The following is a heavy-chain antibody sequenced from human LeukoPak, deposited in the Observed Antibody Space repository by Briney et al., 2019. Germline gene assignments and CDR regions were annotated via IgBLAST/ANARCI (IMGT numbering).Heavy chain of an antibody. D-gene: IGHD3-22*01. J-gene: IGHJ5*02. CDR1: GFTFSSYW. V-gene: IGHV3-53*01. CDR2: IYSGGST. CDR3: ARALDYYDRGNWSDP. Sequence: PGGSLRLSCAASGFTFSSYWMSWVRQAPGKGLEWVSVIYSGGSTYYADSVKGRFTISRDNSKNTLYLQMNSLRAEDTAVYYCARALDYYDRGNWSDPWGQGTLVTVSS.